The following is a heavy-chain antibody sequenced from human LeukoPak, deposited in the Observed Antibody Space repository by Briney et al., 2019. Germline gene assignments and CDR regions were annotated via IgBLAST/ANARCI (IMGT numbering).Heavy chain of an antibody. CDR3: ARDISVRDAAWWFNP. Sequence: ASVKVSCKASGGTFSSYAISWVRQAPGQGLEWMGGIIPIFGTANYAQKFQGRVTITADESTSTAYMELSSLRSDDTAVYYCARDISVRDAAWWFNPWGQGTLVTVSS. V-gene: IGHV1-69*13. CDR2: IIPIFGTA. D-gene: IGHD5-24*01. J-gene: IGHJ5*02. CDR1: GGTFSSYA.